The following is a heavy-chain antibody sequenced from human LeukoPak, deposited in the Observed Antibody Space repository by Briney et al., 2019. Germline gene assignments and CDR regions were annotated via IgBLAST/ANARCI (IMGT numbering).Heavy chain of an antibody. CDR3: ARHVAAAIDY. Sequence: SETLSLTCTVSGGSISSSSYYWGWIRQPPGKGLEWIGSIYYSGSTYYHPPLKSPVTISVDTSKNQFSLKLSSVTAADTAVYYCARHVAAAIDYWGQGTLVTVSS. CDR1: GGSISSSSYY. V-gene: IGHV4-39*01. J-gene: IGHJ4*02. D-gene: IGHD6-13*01. CDR2: IYYSGST.